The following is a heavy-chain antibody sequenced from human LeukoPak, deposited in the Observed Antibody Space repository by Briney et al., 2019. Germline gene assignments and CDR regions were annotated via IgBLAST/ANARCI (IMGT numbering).Heavy chain of an antibody. CDR1: GGTFSSYT. V-gene: IGHV1-69*02. CDR3: ASSHCGGDCFSGGAFDI. J-gene: IGHJ3*02. CDR2: IIPILGIA. Sequence: SVKVSCKASGGTFSSYTVSWVRQAPGQGLEWMGRIIPILGIANYAQKFQGRVTITADKSTSTAYMELSSLRSEDTAVYYCASSHCGGDCFSGGAFDIWGQGTMVTVSS. D-gene: IGHD2-21*01.